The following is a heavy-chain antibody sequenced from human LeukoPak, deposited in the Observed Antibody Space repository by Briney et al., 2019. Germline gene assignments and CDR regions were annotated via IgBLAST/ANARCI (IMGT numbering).Heavy chain of an antibody. CDR1: GYIFTDYY. J-gene: IGHJ4*02. CDR2: INPHSGGT. V-gene: IGHV1-2*02. D-gene: IGHD6-19*01. CDR3: AREGPGSSGWFFDY. Sequence: ASVKVSFKASGYIFTDYYMHWVRQAPGQGLEWRGWINPHSGGTKYAQKFQGRVTMTRDTSITTAYMEVSRLRSDDTAVYYCAREGPGSSGWFFDYWGQGTLVSVSS.